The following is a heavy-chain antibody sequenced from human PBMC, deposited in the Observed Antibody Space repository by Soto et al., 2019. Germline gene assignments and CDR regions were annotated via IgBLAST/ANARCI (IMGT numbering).Heavy chain of an antibody. CDR1: GFTFSSYG. CDR3: ARDLYSGSYYGDGGVDY. V-gene: IGHV3-33*01. D-gene: IGHD1-26*01. J-gene: IGHJ4*02. CDR2: IWYDGSNK. Sequence: QVQLVESGGGVVQPGRSLRLSCAASGFTFSSYGMHWVRQAPGKGLEWVAVIWYDGSNKYYADSVKGRFTISRDNSKNTLYLQRNSLRAEDTAVYYCARDLYSGSYYGDGGVDYWGQGTLVTVSS.